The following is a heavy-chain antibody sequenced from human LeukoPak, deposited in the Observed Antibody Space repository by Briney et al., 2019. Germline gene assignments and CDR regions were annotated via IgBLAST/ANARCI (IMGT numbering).Heavy chain of an antibody. J-gene: IGHJ3*02. CDR2: IYYSGST. CDR1: GGSISSSSYY. D-gene: IGHD3-9*01. CDR3: ARGPSRPDHYDILPLI. Sequence: SETLSLTCTVSGGSISSSSYYWGWIRQPPGKGLEWIGSIYYSGSTNYNPSLKSRVTMSVDTSKNQFSLKLSSVTAADTAVYYCARGPSRPDHYDILPLIWGQGTMVTVSS. V-gene: IGHV4-39*07.